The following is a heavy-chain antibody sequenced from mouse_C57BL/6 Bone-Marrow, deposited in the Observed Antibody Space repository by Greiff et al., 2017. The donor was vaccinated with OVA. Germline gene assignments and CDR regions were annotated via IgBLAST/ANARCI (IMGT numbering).Heavy chain of an antibody. Sequence: QVQLQQPGAELVRPGTSVKLSCKASGYTFTNYWMHWVKQRPGQGLEWIGVIAPSDSYINYNQKFKGRATLTVDTSSSTAYMHLSSLTSEDSAVYYCARYDSRLYLHYWGQGTSLTVSS. J-gene: IGHJ2*02. D-gene: IGHD1-1*01. CDR2: IAPSDSYI. CDR1: GYTFTNYW. CDR3: ARYDSRLYLHY. V-gene: IGHV1-59*01.